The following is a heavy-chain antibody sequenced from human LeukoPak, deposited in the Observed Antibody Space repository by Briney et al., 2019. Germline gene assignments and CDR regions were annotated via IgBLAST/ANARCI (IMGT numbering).Heavy chain of an antibody. CDR1: GYIFTGYY. J-gene: IGHJ6*04. V-gene: IGHV1-2*04. Sequence: ASVKVSCKASGYIFTGYYMHWVRQAPGQGLEWMGWINPNSGGTNYAQKFQGWVTMTRDTSISTAYMELSRLRSDDTAVYYCARESYGDYSFRWGMDVWGKGTTVTVSS. CDR2: INPNSGGT. CDR3: ARESYGDYSFRWGMDV. D-gene: IGHD4-17*01.